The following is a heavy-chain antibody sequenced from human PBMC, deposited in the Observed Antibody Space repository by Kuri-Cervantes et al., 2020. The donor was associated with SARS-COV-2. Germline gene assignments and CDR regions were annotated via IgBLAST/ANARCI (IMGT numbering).Heavy chain of an antibody. J-gene: IGHJ3*02. CDR1: GYTFTSYG. CDR2: ISAYNGNT. Sequence: ASVKVSCKASGYTFTSYGISWVRQAPGQGLEWMGWISAYNGNTNYAQKLQGRVTMTTDTSTSTAYMELRSLRSDDTAVYYCARERESFGVVDAFDIWGQGTMVTDSS. D-gene: IGHD3-10*01. CDR3: ARERESFGVVDAFDI. V-gene: IGHV1-18*01.